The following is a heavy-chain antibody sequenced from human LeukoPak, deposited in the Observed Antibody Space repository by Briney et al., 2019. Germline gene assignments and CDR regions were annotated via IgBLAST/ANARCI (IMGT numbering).Heavy chain of an antibody. CDR1: GYTFTSYA. CDR3: ARAHSSNWYWFDP. CDR2: INAGNGNT. Sequence: ASVKVSCKASGYTFTSYAIHWVRQAPGQRLEWMGWINAGNGNTKYSQEFQGRVTITRDTSASTAYMELSSLRSEDMAVYYCARAHSSNWYWFDPWGQGTLVTVSS. V-gene: IGHV1-3*03. D-gene: IGHD6-13*01. J-gene: IGHJ5*02.